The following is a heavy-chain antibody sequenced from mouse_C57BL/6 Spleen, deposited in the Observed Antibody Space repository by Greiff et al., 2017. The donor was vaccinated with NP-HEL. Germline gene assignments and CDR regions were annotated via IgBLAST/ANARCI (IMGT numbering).Heavy chain of an antibody. Sequence: QVQLQQPGAELVKPGASVKMSCKASGYTFTSYWITWVKQRPGQGLEWIGDIYPGSGSTNYNEKFKSKATLTVDTSSSTAYMQLSSLTSEDSAVYYWARPFYYGSRHYYAMDYWGQGTSVTVSS. CDR3: ARPFYYGSRHYYAMDY. D-gene: IGHD1-1*01. CDR2: IYPGSGST. J-gene: IGHJ4*01. V-gene: IGHV1-55*01. CDR1: GYTFTSYW.